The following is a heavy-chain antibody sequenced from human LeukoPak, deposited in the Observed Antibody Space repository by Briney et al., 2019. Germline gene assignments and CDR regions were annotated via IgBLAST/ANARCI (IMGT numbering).Heavy chain of an antibody. D-gene: IGHD4-23*01. J-gene: IGHJ3*02. CDR3: ARDLNTVAGDAFDI. CDR2: IYYSGST. Sequence: PSETLSLTCTVSGGSISSSSYYWGWIRQPPGKGLEWIGSIYYSGSTYYNPSLKSRVTISVDTSKNQFSLKLSSVTAADTAVYYCARDLNTVAGDAFDIWGQGRMVTVSS. V-gene: IGHV4-39*07. CDR1: GGSISSSSYY.